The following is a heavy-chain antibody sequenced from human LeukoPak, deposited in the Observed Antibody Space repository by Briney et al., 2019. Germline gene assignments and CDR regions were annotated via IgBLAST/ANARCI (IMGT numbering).Heavy chain of an antibody. CDR1: GYLFTRYY. J-gene: IGHJ4*02. CDR2: FNPNSGGA. V-gene: IGHV1-2*02. CDR3: VRDFDDYGDS. Sequence: ASVKVSCKPSGYLFTRYYMHWVRLAPGQGLEWIGWFNPNSGGAKFPQKFDGRVTLTGDTSITTAYMELHRLTSDDTALYYCVRDFDDYGDSWGQGTLVTVSS.